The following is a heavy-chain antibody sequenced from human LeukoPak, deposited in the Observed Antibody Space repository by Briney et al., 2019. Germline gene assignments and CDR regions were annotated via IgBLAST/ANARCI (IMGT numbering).Heavy chain of an antibody. V-gene: IGHV3-33*08. CDR2: IWYDGNNK. CDR1: GFILSSHA. J-gene: IGHJ4*02. CDR3: ARDPTGRFLEWFFDY. D-gene: IGHD3-3*01. Sequence: GGSLRLSCAASGFILSSHAMHWVRQAPGKGLEWVAVIWYDGNNKYYADTVKGRFTIYRDSSKNTLYLEMNSLRPEDTAVYYCARDPTGRFLEWFFDYWGQGTLVTVSS.